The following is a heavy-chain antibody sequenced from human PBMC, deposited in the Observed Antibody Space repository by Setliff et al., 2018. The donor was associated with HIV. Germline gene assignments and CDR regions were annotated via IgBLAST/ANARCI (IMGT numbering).Heavy chain of an antibody. D-gene: IGHD1-1*01. CDR3: ARDSGTGGPGRWVDP. V-gene: IGHV1-18*01. CDR2: ISGYNRIT. J-gene: IGHJ5*02. CDR1: GYTFTNYD. Sequence: ASVKVSCKASGYTFTNYDLNWVRQAPGQGLEWMGCISGYNRITFYAQKFQGRVTLTTDISTVTAYMEVRGLTSDDTAVYYCARDSGTGGPGRWVDPWGQGTLVTVSS.